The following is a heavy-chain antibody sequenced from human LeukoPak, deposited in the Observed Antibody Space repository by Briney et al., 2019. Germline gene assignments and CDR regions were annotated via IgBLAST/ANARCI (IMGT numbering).Heavy chain of an antibody. D-gene: IGHD3-22*01. CDR3: AGGPPEDTSSGY. J-gene: IGHJ4*02. CDR1: GYSFTTYD. V-gene: IGHV1-8*01. Sequence: GASVKVSCKASGYSFTTYDINWVRQAPGQGLEWMGWMRPKKSDTGYARKFQDRVTLTWNISTDTAYMGLNSLTAEDTAVYFCAGGPPEDTSSGYWGQGTLVTVSS. CDR2: MRPKKSDT.